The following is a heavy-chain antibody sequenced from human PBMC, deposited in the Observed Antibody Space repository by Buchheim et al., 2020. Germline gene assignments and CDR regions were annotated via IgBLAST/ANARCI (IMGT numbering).Heavy chain of an antibody. CDR3: AKVFERRSQGDYYYYMDV. Sequence: EVQLLESGGGLVQPGGSLRLSCAASGFTFSSYAMSWVRQAPGKGLEWVSAISGSGGSTYYADSVKGRFTISRDNSKNTLYLQMNSLRAEDTAVYYCAKVFERRSQGDYYYYMDVWGKGTT. J-gene: IGHJ6*03. CDR1: GFTFSSYA. V-gene: IGHV3-23*01. D-gene: IGHD1-1*01. CDR2: ISGSGGST.